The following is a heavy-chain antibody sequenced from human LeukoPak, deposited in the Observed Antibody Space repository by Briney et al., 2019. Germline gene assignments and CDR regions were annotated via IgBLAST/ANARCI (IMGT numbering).Heavy chain of an antibody. J-gene: IGHJ5*02. CDR1: GGSFSDYF. Sequence: PSETLSLSCAVYGGSFSDYFGNWIRQTPGKGLEWIGEINHGGGTKYNPSLKSRTTISVDTSKKQFSLNLTSVTAADTAVYYCARHPRGWFDPWGQGTLVTVSS. V-gene: IGHV4-34*01. CDR2: INHGGGT. CDR3: ARHPRGWFDP.